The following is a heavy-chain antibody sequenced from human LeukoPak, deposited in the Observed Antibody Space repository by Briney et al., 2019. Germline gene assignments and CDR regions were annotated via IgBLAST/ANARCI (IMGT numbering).Heavy chain of an antibody. CDR3: AREVPNAMNAFDI. CDR1: GFTFSRYW. D-gene: IGHD2-2*01. J-gene: IGHJ3*02. CDR2: IKEDGSEK. V-gene: IGHV3-7*01. Sequence: GGSLRLSCAASGFTFSRYWMSWVRQAPGKGLEWVANIKEDGSEKYYVGSVKGRFTISRDNAKNSLYLQMNSLRVEDTAVYYCAREVPNAMNAFDIWGQGTMVTVSS.